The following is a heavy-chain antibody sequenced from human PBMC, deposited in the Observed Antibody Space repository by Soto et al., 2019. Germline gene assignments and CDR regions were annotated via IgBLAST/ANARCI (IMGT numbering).Heavy chain of an antibody. CDR1: GYTFTSYD. D-gene: IGHD2-15*01. J-gene: IGHJ6*02. Sequence: SVKVSCKASGYTFTSYDISWVRQAPGQGLEWMGGIIPIFRTADYAQKFQGRVTITADESTSTAYMELSSLRSEDTAVYYCASVETQRYYYGMDVWGQGTTVTVSS. CDR2: IIPIFRTA. CDR3: ASVETQRYYYGMDV. V-gene: IGHV1-69*13.